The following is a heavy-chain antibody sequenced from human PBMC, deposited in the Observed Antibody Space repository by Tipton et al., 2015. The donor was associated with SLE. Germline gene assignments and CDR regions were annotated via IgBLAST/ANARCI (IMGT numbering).Heavy chain of an antibody. D-gene: IGHD3-10*01. Sequence: TLSLTCAVYGGSFSGYYWSWIRQPPGKGLEWIGEINHSGSTNYNPSLESRVTISVDTSKNQFSLKLSSVTAADTAVYYCAREVRGVPPGYWGQGTLVTVSS. CDR2: INHSGST. J-gene: IGHJ4*02. CDR1: GGSFSGYY. V-gene: IGHV4-34*01. CDR3: AREVRGVPPGY.